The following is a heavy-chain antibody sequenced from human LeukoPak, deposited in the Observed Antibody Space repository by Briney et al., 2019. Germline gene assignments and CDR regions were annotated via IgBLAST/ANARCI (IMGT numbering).Heavy chain of an antibody. CDR1: GFTFSSYS. CDR2: ISSSSSTI. V-gene: IGHV3-48*04. Sequence: GGSLRLSGAASGFTFSSYSMNWVRQAPGKGLEWVSYISSSSSTIYYADSVKGRFTISRDNAKNSLYLQANSLRAEDTAVYYCAREGQRGRWNFDSWGQGTLVTVSS. J-gene: IGHJ4*02. D-gene: IGHD1-1*01. CDR3: AREGQRGRWNFDS.